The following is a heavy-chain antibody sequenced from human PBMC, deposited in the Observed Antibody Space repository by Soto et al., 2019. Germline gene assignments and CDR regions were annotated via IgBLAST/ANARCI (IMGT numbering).Heavy chain of an antibody. D-gene: IGHD5-12*01. Sequence: GGSLRLSCAASGFTFSSYSMNWVRQAPGKGLEWVSYISSSSSTIYYADSVKGRFTISRDNAKNSLYLQMNSLRDEDTAVYYCARLAPRWLELRRDFDYWGQGTLVTVSS. CDR2: ISSSSSTI. J-gene: IGHJ4*02. V-gene: IGHV3-48*02. CDR1: GFTFSSYS. CDR3: ARLAPRWLELRRDFDY.